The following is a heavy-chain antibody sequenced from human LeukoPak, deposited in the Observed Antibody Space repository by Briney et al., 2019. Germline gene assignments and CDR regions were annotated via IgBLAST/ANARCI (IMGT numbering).Heavy chain of an antibody. CDR3: AKDYRLSGSGSYF. Sequence: GGSLRLSCAASGFTSSSYSMNWVRQAPGKGLEWVSAISGSGGSTYYADSVKGRFTISRDNSKNTLYLQMNSLRAEDTAVYYCAKDYRLSGSGSYFWGQGTLVTVSS. CDR2: ISGSGGST. J-gene: IGHJ4*02. V-gene: IGHV3-23*01. CDR1: GFTSSSYS. D-gene: IGHD3-10*01.